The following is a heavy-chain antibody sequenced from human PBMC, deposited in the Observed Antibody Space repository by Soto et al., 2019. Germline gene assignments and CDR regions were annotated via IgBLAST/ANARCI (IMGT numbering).Heavy chain of an antibody. D-gene: IGHD5-12*01. V-gene: IGHV1-69*13. Sequence: SVKVSCKASGGTFSSYAISWVLQAPGEGLEWMGGIIPIFGTANYAQKFQGRVTITADESTSTAYMELSSLRSEDTAVYYCARGWSYSGYDSRPQPQRVRSYYYCGMDVWGQGTTVTVSS. CDR1: GGTFSSYA. CDR2: IIPIFGTA. J-gene: IGHJ6*02. CDR3: ARGWSYSGYDSRPQPQRVRSYYYCGMDV.